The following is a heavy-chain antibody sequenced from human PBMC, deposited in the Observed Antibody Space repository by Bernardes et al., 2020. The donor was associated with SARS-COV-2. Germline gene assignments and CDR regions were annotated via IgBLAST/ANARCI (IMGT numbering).Heavy chain of an antibody. Sequence: WESLCLTCTVSGASISSYYWSWIRQPPGKGLEWLGYIYHSRFTSYNPSLSSRVTISIDTSKSQFSLKLSSVTAADTAIYYCARLRSKDMYDFWSGFFDYWGQGSLVTVSS. J-gene: IGHJ4*02. CDR3: ARLRSKDMYDFWSGFFDY. CDR2: IYHSRFT. V-gene: IGHV4-59*13. D-gene: IGHD3-3*01. CDR1: GASISSYY.